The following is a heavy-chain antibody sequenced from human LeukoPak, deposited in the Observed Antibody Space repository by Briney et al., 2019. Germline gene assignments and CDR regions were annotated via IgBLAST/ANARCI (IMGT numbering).Heavy chain of an antibody. D-gene: IGHD6-13*01. CDR2: IWYDGSNK. CDR1: GFTFSSYG. Sequence: PGGSLRLSCAASGFTFSSYGMHWVRQAPGKGLEWVALIWYDGSNKYYTDSVKGRPTISRDNSKNTLYLQMNSLRAEDTAVYYCARDAGRARYFDYWGQGTLVTVSS. J-gene: IGHJ4*02. CDR3: ARDAGRARYFDY. V-gene: IGHV3-33*01.